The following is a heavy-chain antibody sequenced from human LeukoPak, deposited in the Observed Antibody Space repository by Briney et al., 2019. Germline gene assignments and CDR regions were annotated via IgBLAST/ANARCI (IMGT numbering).Heavy chain of an antibody. V-gene: IGHV3-23*01. CDR2: IKGGGGDP. CDR3: AKEGHDFNPFYW. CDR1: GFTFSTYA. J-gene: IGHJ4*02. D-gene: IGHD2-21*02. Sequence: GGSLRLSCAASGFTFSTYAMGWVRHTPGKGLEWVSSIKGGGGDPFYADSVKGRFTISRDNSKKTLFLHLNSLRAEDSAVYYCAKEGHDFNPFYWWGQGTLVTVSS.